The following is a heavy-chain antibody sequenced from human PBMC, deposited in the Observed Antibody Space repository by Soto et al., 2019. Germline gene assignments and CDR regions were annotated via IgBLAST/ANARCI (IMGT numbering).Heavy chain of an antibody. CDR2: ISYDGNNK. CDR3: VREIGANFEADY. D-gene: IGHD7-27*01. CDR1: GLAFRSYG. J-gene: IGHJ4*02. Sequence: QVHLVESGGDVVQPGRSLRLSCAVSGLAFRSYGMHWVRQAPGKGPEWVAVISYDGNNKYYADSVKGRFTISRDNSKNTLYLQMNSLRAEDTATYYCVREIGANFEADYWGQGTLVTVSS. V-gene: IGHV3-30*03.